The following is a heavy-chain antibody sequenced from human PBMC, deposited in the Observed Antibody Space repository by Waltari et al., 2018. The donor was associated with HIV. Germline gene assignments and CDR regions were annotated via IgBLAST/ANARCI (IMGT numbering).Heavy chain of an antibody. Sequence: QVQLVESGGGVVQHGRSLRLPCAASGFTFNNNGIHWVRQAPGKGLEWVAVISYDRSTKDYADSVKGRFTISRDNSKKTVYLQMNSLRAEDTAVYYCAKDRAFFQVGYSIIWGQGTLVTVSS. CDR2: ISYDRSTK. J-gene: IGHJ4*02. D-gene: IGHD5-12*01. CDR3: AKDRAFFQVGYSII. CDR1: GFTFNNNG. V-gene: IGHV3-30*18.